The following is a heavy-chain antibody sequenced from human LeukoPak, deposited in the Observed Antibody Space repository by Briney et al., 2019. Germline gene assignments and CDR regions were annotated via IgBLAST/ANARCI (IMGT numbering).Heavy chain of an antibody. CDR1: GFTFSTYA. Sequence: GGSLSLSSAASGFTFSTYAIHWVRQAPGKGLEWVAFIWPDGSKKYYADSVKGRFAISRENSKNTVYLQMNDLRPEDTALYFCAKISSSAESNIDYWGQGTLLTVSS. CDR3: AKISSSAESNIDY. CDR2: IWPDGSKK. V-gene: IGHV3-30*02. J-gene: IGHJ4*02. D-gene: IGHD6-25*01.